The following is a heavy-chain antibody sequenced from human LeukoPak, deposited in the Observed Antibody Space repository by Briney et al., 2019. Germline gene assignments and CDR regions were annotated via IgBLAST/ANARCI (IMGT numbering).Heavy chain of an antibody. D-gene: IGHD3-3*01. J-gene: IGHJ6*02. CDR3: ARGTYYDFWSGYYSYYYGMDV. Sequence: GASVKVSCEASGYTFTSYDINWVRQATGQGLEWMGWMNPNSGNTGYAQKFQGRVTMTRNTSISTAYMELSSLRSEDTAVYYCARGTYYDFWSGYYSYYYGMDVWGQGTTVTVSS. CDR2: MNPNSGNT. CDR1: GYTFTSYD. V-gene: IGHV1-8*01.